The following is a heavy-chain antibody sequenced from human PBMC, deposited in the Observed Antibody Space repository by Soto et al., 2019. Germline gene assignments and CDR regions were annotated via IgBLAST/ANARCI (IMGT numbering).Heavy chain of an antibody. J-gene: IGHJ4*01. CDR3: TTDSYFTSKLVRFDY. V-gene: IGHV3-23*01. D-gene: IGHD2-21*01. CDR1: GFTFSSFA. Sequence: GGSLRLSCAASGFTFSSFAMNWVRQAPGKGLEWVSGISGSGGSTYYADSVKGRFTISRDNYKNTLYLQMNSLRAEDTAVYYCTTDSYFTSKLVRFDYWGLGTLVTVSS. CDR2: ISGSGGST.